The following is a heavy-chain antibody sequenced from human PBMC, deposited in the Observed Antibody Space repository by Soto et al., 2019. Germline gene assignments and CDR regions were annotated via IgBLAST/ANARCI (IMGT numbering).Heavy chain of an antibody. CDR3: GVGINWFDP. CDR1: GFTFSNAW. CDR2: IDYTGGYS. Sequence: GGSLRLSCAASGFTFSNAWMNWVRQAPGKGLEWVSTIDYTGGYSYYADSVKGRFTISRDNSKNTLYLQMNSLRAEDTAVYYCGVGINWFDPWGQGTLVTVSS. J-gene: IGHJ5*02. D-gene: IGHD1-26*01. V-gene: IGHV3-53*01.